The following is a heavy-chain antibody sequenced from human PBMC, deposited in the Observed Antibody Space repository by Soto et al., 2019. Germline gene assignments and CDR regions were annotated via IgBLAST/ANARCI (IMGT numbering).Heavy chain of an antibody. CDR2: ISYDGSNK. CDR3: AKLWPKWLLKGGFDY. J-gene: IGHJ4*02. D-gene: IGHD3-22*01. Sequence: GGSLRLSCAASGFTFSSYGMHWVRQAPGKGLEWVAVISYDGSNKYYADSVKGRFTISRDNSKNTLYLQMNSLRAEDTAVYYCAKLWPKWLLKGGFDYWGQGTLVTVSS. V-gene: IGHV3-30*18. CDR1: GFTFSSYG.